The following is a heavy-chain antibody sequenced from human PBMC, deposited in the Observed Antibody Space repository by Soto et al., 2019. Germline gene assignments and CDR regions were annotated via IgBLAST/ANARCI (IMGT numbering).Heavy chain of an antibody. Sequence: QVQLVQSGAEVKEPGSSVKVSCKVSGGTFSSQTINWVRQVPGQGLEWMGSVIPIIGEGKYAQSFLGRVTITAEKSRSTAYMELSSLSSGDPAVYYCARPAVNDLDADSSAFDIWGQGTMVTVSS. V-gene: IGHV1-69*02. J-gene: IGHJ3*02. D-gene: IGHD1-1*01. CDR3: ARPAVNDLDADSSAFDI. CDR2: VIPIIGEG. CDR1: GGTFSSQT.